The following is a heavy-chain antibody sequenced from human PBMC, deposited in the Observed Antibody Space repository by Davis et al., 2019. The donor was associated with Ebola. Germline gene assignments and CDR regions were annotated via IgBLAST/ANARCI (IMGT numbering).Heavy chain of an antibody. CDR2: IFHSGST. Sequence: PGGSLRLSCAVSGGSISSSNWWSWVRQPPGKGLEWIGEIFHSGSTNYNPSLKSRVTISVDKSKNQFSLKLSSVTAADTAVYYCARVGFGVVINWGQGTLVTVSS. CDR3: ARVGFGVVIN. J-gene: IGHJ4*02. D-gene: IGHD3-3*01. V-gene: IGHV4-4*02. CDR1: GGSISSSNW.